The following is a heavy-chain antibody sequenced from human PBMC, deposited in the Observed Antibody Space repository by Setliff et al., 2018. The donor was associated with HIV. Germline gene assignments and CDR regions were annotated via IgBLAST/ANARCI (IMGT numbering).Heavy chain of an antibody. CDR1: GFTFSSYA. Sequence: GGSLRLSCAASGFTFSSYAMHWVRQAPGKGLEYVSAISDSGSNIYYADSVKGRFTISRDNSNNTLSLQMNSLRAEDTAVYYCASGRYFSTTSCAEFDYWGQGALVTVSS. J-gene: IGHJ4*02. D-gene: IGHD2-2*01. CDR2: ISDSGSNI. CDR3: ASGRYFSTTSCAEFDY. V-gene: IGHV3-64*04.